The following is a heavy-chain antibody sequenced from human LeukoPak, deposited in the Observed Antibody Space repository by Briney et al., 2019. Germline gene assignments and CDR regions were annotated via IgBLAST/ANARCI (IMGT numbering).Heavy chain of an antibody. CDR1: GFTFSSYS. V-gene: IGHV3-21*01. CDR2: ISSSSSYI. Sequence: PGGSLRLSCAASGFTFSSYSMNWVRQAPGKGLEWVSSISSSSSYIYYADPVKGRFTISRDNAKNSLYLQMNSLRAEDTAVYYCARGWTGKKAFDIWGQGTMVTVSS. J-gene: IGHJ3*02. CDR3: ARGWTGKKAFDI. D-gene: IGHD3/OR15-3a*01.